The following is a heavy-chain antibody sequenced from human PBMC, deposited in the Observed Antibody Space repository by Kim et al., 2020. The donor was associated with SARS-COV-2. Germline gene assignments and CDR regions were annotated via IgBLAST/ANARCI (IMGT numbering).Heavy chain of an antibody. J-gene: IGHJ6*02. V-gene: IGHV4-34*01. Sequence: KSRVTISVDASKNQFSLKLSSVTAADTAVYYCASFRVRGVTFRYYYGMDVWGQGTTVTVSS. D-gene: IGHD3-10*01. CDR3: ASFRVRGVTFRYYYGMDV.